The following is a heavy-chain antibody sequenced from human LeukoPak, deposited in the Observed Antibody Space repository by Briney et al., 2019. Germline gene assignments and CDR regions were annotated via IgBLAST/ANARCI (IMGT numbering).Heavy chain of an antibody. J-gene: IGHJ4*02. V-gene: IGHV3-23*01. CDR3: AGRPTGYSSGYVY. CDR1: GFTFSDYA. Sequence: GGSLRLSCVVSGFTFSDYAMSWVRQAPEKGLDWVSVISGSAHKIRYADSVKVRFTISRDNSANKVYLKMNNLRAEDTALYYCAGRPTGYSSGYVYWGQGALVTVSS. D-gene: IGHD5-18*01. CDR2: ISGSAHKI.